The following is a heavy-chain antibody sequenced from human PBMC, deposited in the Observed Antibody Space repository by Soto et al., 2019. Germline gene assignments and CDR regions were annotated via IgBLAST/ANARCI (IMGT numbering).Heavy chain of an antibody. CDR3: ARDTYYDFWSGYYSYYGMDV. J-gene: IGHJ6*02. CDR1: GYTFTSYC. V-gene: IGHV1-18*01. CDR2: ISAYNGNT. Sequence: GASVKVSCKASGYTFTSYCISWVLQAPGQGLEWMGWISAYNGNTNYAQKLQGRVTMTTDTSTSTAYMELRSLRSDDTAVYYCARDTYYDFWSGYYSYYGMDVWGQGTTVTVSS. D-gene: IGHD3-3*01.